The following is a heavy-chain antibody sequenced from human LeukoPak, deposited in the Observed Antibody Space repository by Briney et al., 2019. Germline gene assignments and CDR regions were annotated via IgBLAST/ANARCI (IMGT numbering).Heavy chain of an antibody. CDR1: GFTFSSYA. V-gene: IGHV3-30*04. CDR3: ARRGYGSGSYYVSS. D-gene: IGHD3-10*01. CDR2: ISYDESNK. J-gene: IGHJ5*02. Sequence: GGSLRLSCAASGFTFSSYAMHWVRQAPGKGLEWVAVISYDESNKYYADSVKGRFTISRDNSKNTLYLQMNSLRAEDTAVYYCARRGYGSGSYYVSSWGQGTLVTVSS.